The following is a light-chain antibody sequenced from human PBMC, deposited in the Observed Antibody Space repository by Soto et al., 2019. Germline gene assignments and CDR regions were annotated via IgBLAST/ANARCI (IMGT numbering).Light chain of an antibody. CDR1: QTISRW. Sequence: IRITQSPSALSASPGDEVTITCRASQTISRWLAWYQQKPGRAPKLLIYDASTLESGVPSRFSGSGSETEFTLTISRLQTDDFATSFLNSRAFGQGTRLEIK. V-gene: IGKV1-5*01. CDR3: NSRA. J-gene: IGKJ5*01. CDR2: DAS.